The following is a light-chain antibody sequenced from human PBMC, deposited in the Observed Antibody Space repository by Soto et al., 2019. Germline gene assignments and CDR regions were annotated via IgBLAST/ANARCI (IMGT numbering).Light chain of an antibody. Sequence: QSVLTQPPSASGTPGQRVTISCSGSSSNIGSNPVNWYQQLPGTAPKLLIYSNNQRPSGVPDRFSGSKSGTSASLAISGLQSEDEADYYCPAWDDSLNAVVFGGRTKLTVL. CDR1: SSNIGSNP. J-gene: IGLJ2*01. V-gene: IGLV1-44*01. CDR2: SNN. CDR3: PAWDDSLNAVV.